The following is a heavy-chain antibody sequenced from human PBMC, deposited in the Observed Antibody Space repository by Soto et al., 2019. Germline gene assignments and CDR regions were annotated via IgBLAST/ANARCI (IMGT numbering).Heavy chain of an antibody. Sequence: LSLTCAVSGGSISSGGYSGSWIRQPPGKGLEWIGYIYHTGSTYYNPSLKSRVTISVDRSKNQFSLKLSSVTAADTAVYYCARVPTPWGQGTLVTVSS. J-gene: IGHJ5*02. CDR3: ARVPTP. CDR2: IYHTGST. V-gene: IGHV4-30-2*01. CDR1: GGSISSGGYS.